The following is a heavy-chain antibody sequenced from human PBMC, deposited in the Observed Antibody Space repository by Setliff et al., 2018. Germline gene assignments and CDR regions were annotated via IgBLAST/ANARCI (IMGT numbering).Heavy chain of an antibody. J-gene: IGHJ4*02. D-gene: IGHD2-15*01. Sequence: ASVKVSCKASGYTFTTYAIHWVRQAPGQRLEWMGWINGGNGNTKYLEKFQGRVTFTRDTSASTAYMEVSSLRSEDAAVYFCSVVDLGDYWGQGTLVTVSS. CDR2: INGGNGNT. V-gene: IGHV1-3*01. CDR1: GYTFTTYA. CDR3: SVVDLGDY.